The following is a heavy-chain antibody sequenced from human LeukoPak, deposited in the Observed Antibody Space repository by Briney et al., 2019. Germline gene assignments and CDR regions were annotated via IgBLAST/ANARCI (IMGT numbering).Heavy chain of an antibody. V-gene: IGHV3-74*01. D-gene: IGHD2-2*01. J-gene: IGHJ4*02. CDR2: IKTDGSTT. Sequence: GGPLRLSCAASGFTFISSWMHWARQAPGKGLVWAPHIKTDGSTTAYADSVKGRFTISRDNAKNTLYLQMNSLRAEDTGVYYCARGNQQLPRSTPDYWGQGTLVTVSS. CDR3: ARGNQQLPRSTPDY. CDR1: GFTFISSW.